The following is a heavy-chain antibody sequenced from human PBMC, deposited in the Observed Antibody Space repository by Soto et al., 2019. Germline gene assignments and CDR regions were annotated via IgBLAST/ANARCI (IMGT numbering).Heavy chain of an antibody. CDR3: ARVRDYYDSSGYYADY. J-gene: IGHJ4*02. V-gene: IGHV1-3*01. CDR1: GNTVPNYA. D-gene: IGHD3-22*01. CDR2: INGGNGNT. Sequence: ASVKVSCKASGNTVPNYAIHWVRQAPGQRLEWMGWINGGNGNTNYSEHLQGRVTLTTDTSASTVYMQLRSLRSDDTAVYYCARVRDYYDSSGYYADYWGQGTLVTVSS.